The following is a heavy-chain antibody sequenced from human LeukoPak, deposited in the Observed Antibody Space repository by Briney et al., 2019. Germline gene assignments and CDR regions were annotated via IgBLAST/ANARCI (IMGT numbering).Heavy chain of an antibody. CDR2: IDWADAE. CDR3: ALSLNNAAYFDY. J-gene: IGHJ4*02. V-gene: IGHV2-70*04. Sequence: SGPALLKHTETLTLTCTFAGLLLTTHAMRLSLIRQPPAKALGWLARIDWADAEFYNRPLKTRPTIPTVASQNQVVLTMTNMDPVDTAAYYCALSLNNAAYFDYWGQGTLVTVSS. D-gene: IGHD1/OR15-1a*01. CDR1: GLLLTTHAMR.